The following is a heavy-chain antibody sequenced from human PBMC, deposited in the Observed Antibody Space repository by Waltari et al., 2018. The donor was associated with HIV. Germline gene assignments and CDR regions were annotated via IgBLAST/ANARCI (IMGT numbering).Heavy chain of an antibody. J-gene: IGHJ6*02. CDR2: IRGKIYGGTT. D-gene: IGHD3-22*01. CDR1: GFTFGVYA. Sequence: EMQLVESGGDLVKPGRSLRLSCAASGFTFGVYALNWFRQAPGKRLEWVGFIRGKIYGGTTEYAASVKGRFSISKDDSKSVAYLQMNSLRTEDSAVYYCARADDSRGYFLFGLDVWGQGTTVTVSS. V-gene: IGHV3-49*05. CDR3: ARADDSRGYFLFGLDV.